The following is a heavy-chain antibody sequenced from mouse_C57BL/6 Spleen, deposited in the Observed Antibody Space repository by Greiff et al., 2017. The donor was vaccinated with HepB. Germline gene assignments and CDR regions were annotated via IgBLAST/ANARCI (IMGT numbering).Heavy chain of an antibody. CDR1: GFTFSDYG. Sequence: EVKLEESGGGLVQPGGSLKLSCAASGFTFSDYGMAWVRQAPRKGPEWVAFISNLAYSIYYADTVTGRFTIARENAKNTLYLEMSSLRSEDTAMYYCERQSYSHAMDYWGQGTSATVSS. J-gene: IGHJ4*01. D-gene: IGHD2-12*01. CDR3: ERQSYSHAMDY. CDR2: ISNLAYSI. V-gene: IGHV5-15*04.